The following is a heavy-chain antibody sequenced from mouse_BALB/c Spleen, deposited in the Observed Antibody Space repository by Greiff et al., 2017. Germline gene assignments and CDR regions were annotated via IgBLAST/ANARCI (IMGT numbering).Heavy chain of an antibody. Sequence: VQLKQSGPELVKPGASVKVSCKASGYAFTSYNMYWVKQSHGKSLEWIGYIDPYNGGTSYNQKFKGKATLTVDKSSSTAYMHLNSLTSEDSAVYYCARSVTTVVATRAMDYWGQGTSVTVSS. CDR2: IDPYNGGT. CDR3: ARSVTTVVATRAMDY. J-gene: IGHJ4*01. V-gene: IGHV1S135*01. D-gene: IGHD1-1*01. CDR1: GYAFTSYN.